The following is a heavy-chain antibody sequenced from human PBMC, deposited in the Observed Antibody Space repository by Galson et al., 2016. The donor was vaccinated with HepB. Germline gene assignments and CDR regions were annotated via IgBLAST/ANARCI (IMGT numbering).Heavy chain of an antibody. Sequence: QSGAEVKKPGESLRISCKTSGYSFDSYWVGWVRQMPGKGLEWMGIIYPGDFDTRYSPSFQGQVTISVDKSINTAYLQWSSLKASDTAMYYCTGSITGSYDFCGASYNDSAMALWGPGTLVTVSS. V-gene: IGHV5-51*01. CDR2: IYPGDFDT. CDR1: GYSFDSYW. CDR3: TGSITGSYDFCGASYNDSAMAL. D-gene: IGHD3-3*01. J-gene: IGHJ4*02.